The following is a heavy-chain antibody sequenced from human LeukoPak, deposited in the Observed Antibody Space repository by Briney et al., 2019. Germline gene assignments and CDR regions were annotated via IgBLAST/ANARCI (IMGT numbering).Heavy chain of an antibody. J-gene: IGHJ6*02. CDR1: GYTLTELS. CDR2: FDPEDGET. CDR3: ATGWFGELLIYYGMDV. D-gene: IGHD3-10*01. Sequence: ASVKVSCKVSGYTLTELSMHWVRQAPGKGLEWMGGFDPEDGETIYAQKFQGRVTMTEDTSTDTAYMELSSLRSEDTAVYYCATGWFGELLIYYGMDVWGQGTTVTVSS. V-gene: IGHV1-24*01.